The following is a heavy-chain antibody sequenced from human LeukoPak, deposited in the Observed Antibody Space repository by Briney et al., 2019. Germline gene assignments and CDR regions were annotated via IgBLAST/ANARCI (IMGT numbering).Heavy chain of an antibody. Sequence: SVKVSCKASGYTFTSYYMHWVRQAPGQGLEWMGRIIPILGIANYAQKFQGRVTITADKSTSTAYMELSSLRAEDTAVYYCARRYYGSATYRLPYDYWGQGTLVTVSS. J-gene: IGHJ4*02. CDR1: GYTFTSYY. CDR3: ARRYYGSATYRLPYDY. V-gene: IGHV1-69*02. CDR2: IIPILGIA. D-gene: IGHD3-22*01.